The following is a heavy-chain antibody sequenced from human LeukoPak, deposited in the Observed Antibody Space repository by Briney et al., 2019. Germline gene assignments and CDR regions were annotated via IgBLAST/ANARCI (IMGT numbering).Heavy chain of an antibody. J-gene: IGHJ4*02. CDR1: GYTFTSYD. V-gene: IGHV1-8*01. D-gene: IGHD3-22*01. CDR3: ARGGEKYYYDSSGYYLGY. Sequence: ASVKVSCKASGYTFTSYDINWVRQATGQGLEWMGWMNPNSGNTGYAQKFQGRVTMTRNTSISTAYMELSGLRSEDTAVYYCARGGEKYYYDSSGYYLGYWGQGTLVTVSS. CDR2: MNPNSGNT.